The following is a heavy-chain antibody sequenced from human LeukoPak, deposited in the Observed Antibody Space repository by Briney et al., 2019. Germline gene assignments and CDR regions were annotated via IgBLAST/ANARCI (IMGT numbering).Heavy chain of an antibody. CDR1: GGSFSGYY. D-gene: IGHD6-25*01. J-gene: IGHJ2*01. Sequence: SETLSLTCAVYGGSFSGYYWSWIRQPPGKGLEWIGEINHSGTSYFNPSLKSRVTISVDTSKNQFSLKLSSVTAADTAVYYCARYSSGYFDLWGRGTLVTVSS. CDR3: ARYSSGYFDL. V-gene: IGHV4-34*01. CDR2: INHSGTS.